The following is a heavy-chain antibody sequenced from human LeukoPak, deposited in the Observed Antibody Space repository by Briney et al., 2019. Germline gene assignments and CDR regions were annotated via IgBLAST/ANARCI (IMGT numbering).Heavy chain of an antibody. D-gene: IGHD3-3*01. CDR1: GFTFDDYG. CDR2: INWNGGST. J-gene: IGHJ4*02. Sequence: RPGGSLRLSCAASGFTFDDYGMSWVRQAPGKGLEWVSGINWNGGSTGYADSVKGRFTISRDNSKNTLYLQMSSLRAEDTAVYYCVKDLTYYDFWSGYSAGFDYWGQGTLVTVSS. CDR3: VKDLTYYDFWSGYSAGFDY. V-gene: IGHV3-20*04.